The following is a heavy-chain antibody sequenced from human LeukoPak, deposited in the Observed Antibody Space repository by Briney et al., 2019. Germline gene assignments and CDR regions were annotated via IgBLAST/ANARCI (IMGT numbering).Heavy chain of an antibody. CDR2: ISYDGTNR. V-gene: IGHV3-33*05. J-gene: IGHJ4*02. CDR1: GFIFSTHG. D-gene: IGHD6-13*01. CDR3: ARPRIALAATSYFDY. Sequence: PGRSLRLSCAASGFIFSTHGMHWVRQAPGKGLEWVTFISYDGTNRYYADSVKGRFTSSRDNSKNTLSLQMNSLREEDTAIYYCARPRIALAATSYFDYWGQGTLVTVSS.